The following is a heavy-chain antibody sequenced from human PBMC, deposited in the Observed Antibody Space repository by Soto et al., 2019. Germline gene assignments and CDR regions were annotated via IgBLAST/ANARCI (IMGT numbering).Heavy chain of an antibody. CDR3: AKGDSSWSYFDF. CDR1: GFTFSSYA. CDR2: ISGSGGGT. D-gene: IGHD6-13*01. J-gene: IGHJ4*02. Sequence: GGSLRLSCAASGFTFSSYAMSWVRQAPGKGLEWVSIISGSGGGTYYADSVKGRFTISRDNSKNALYLQVNSLRAEDTAVYYCAKGDSSWSYFDFWGQGTLVTVSS. V-gene: IGHV3-23*01.